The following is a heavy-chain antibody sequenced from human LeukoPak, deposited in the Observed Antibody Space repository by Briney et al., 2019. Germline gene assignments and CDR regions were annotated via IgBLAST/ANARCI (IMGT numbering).Heavy chain of an antibody. Sequence: PGGSLRLSCAASGFTFSSYGMHWVRQTPGKGLEWVAVISHDESNKYYADSVKGRFTISRDNPKNTLYVEMNSLRAEDTAVYYCARGTVVVVPAAAFDYWGQGTLVTVSS. V-gene: IGHV3-30*03. J-gene: IGHJ4*02. CDR2: ISHDESNK. D-gene: IGHD2-2*01. CDR1: GFTFSSYG. CDR3: ARGTVVVVPAAAFDY.